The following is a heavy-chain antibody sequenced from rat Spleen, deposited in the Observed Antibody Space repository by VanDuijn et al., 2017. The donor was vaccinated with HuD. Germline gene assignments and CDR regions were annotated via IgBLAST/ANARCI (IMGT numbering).Heavy chain of an antibody. CDR2: IDSAGST. J-gene: IGHJ3*01. CDR1: GYSITSSYK. D-gene: IGHD1-4*01. CDR3: AAAGTRVSRFAY. V-gene: IGHV3-3*01. Sequence: EVQLQESGPGLVKPSQSLSLTCSVTGYSITSSYKWNWIRKFPGNKLEWMGYIDSAGSTNYNPSLKSQISISRDTSKNQFFLQVDSVTTEDTATYYCAAAGTRVSRFAYWGQGTLVTVSS.